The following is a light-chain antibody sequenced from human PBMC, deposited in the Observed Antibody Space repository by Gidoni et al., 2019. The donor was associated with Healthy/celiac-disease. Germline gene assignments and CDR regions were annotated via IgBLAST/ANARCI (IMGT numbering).Light chain of an antibody. CDR3: QQYYSTPLT. J-gene: IGKJ4*01. Sequence: DIVMTQSPDSLAVSLGESATIHCKSSQSVLYSSNNKNYLAWYQQKPGQPPKLLIYWASTRESGVPDRFSGSGSGTDFTLTISSLQAEDVAVYYCQQYYSTPLTFGGGTKVDIK. CDR1: QSVLYSSNNKNY. V-gene: IGKV4-1*01. CDR2: WAS.